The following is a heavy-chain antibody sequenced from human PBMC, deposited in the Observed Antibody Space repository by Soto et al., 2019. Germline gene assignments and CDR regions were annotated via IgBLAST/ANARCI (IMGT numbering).Heavy chain of an antibody. D-gene: IGHD1-7*01. V-gene: IGHV1-69*04. Sequence: SVKVSCKASGYTFTSYGMNWVRQAPGRGLEWMGRIIPIPGAANYAQKFQGRVTITADKSTSTSYMELSSLRSEDTAVYYCARDMTRTVVPYFDFWGQGTLVTVSS. CDR3: ARDMTRTVVPYFDF. J-gene: IGHJ4*02. CDR2: IIPIPGAA. CDR1: GYTFTSYG.